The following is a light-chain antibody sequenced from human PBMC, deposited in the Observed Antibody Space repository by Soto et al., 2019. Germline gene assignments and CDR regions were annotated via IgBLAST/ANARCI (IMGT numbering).Light chain of an antibody. V-gene: IGKV1-5*03. CDR2: KAS. CDR3: QQYNRYWT. Sequence: DIQMTQSPSTLSASVGDRVTITCRASQSISSWLAWYQQKPGKAPKLLIYKASSLKSGVPSRFSGSGSGTEFTLTISSLQPDDFATYYCQQYNRYWTFDQGTKVEIK. J-gene: IGKJ1*01. CDR1: QSISSW.